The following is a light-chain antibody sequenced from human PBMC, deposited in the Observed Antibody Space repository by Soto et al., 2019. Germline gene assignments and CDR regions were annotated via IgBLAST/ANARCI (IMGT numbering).Light chain of an antibody. CDR1: QSVSSN. CDR2: GAS. J-gene: IGKJ2*01. Sequence: EIVMTQSPATLSVSPGERATLSCRASQSVSSNLAWYQQKPGQAPRLLIYGASTRATGIPARFSGSGSGTEFTLTISSLQSDDFALYYCHQYNNWPPYTFGQGTKLEIK. CDR3: HQYNNWPPYT. V-gene: IGKV3-15*01.